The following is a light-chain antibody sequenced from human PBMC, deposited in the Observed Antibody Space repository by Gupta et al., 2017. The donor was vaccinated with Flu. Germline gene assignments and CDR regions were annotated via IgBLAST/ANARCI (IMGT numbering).Light chain of an antibody. Sequence: QKVTLSCTGNSNNVGSYAVGWSQQISHGTPKTVMFGKSLPSGIPDRFSGSRSGTTASLTISGLEPEEEADYFCSTWDYSLSVFGGGTKLTVL. J-gene: IGLJ2*01. CDR2: GK. CDR3: STWDYSLSV. V-gene: IGLV1-36*01. CDR1: SNNVGSYA.